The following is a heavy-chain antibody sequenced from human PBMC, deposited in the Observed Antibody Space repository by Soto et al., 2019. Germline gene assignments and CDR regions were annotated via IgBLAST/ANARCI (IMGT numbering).Heavy chain of an antibody. J-gene: IGHJ5*02. Sequence: SLRLSCAASGFTFRSYAMNWVRQAPGKGLEWVAAISYNENNRYYTDSVKGRFTISRDNSKNTLYLQVNSLRPEDTAVYYCARAMDTAMTSKDNWFDPWGQGTLVTVSS. D-gene: IGHD5-18*01. CDR3: ARAMDTAMTSKDNWFDP. CDR1: GFTFRSYA. CDR2: ISYNENNR. V-gene: IGHV3-30-3*01.